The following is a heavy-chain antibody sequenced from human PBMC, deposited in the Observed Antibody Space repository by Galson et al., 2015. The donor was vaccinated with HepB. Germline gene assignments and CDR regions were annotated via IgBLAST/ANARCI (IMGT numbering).Heavy chain of an antibody. J-gene: IGHJ4*02. D-gene: IGHD3-22*01. CDR2: ISGSDGTT. CDR1: GFTFSSYA. V-gene: IGHV3-23*01. Sequence: SLRLSCAASGFTFSSYALSWVRQAPGKGLEWVSSISGSDGTTFYADFARGRFTISRVNSKDTLYLQMNSLRAEDTAVYYCAKEDLEYYYDSSGYLDYWGQGTLVTVSS. CDR3: AKEDLEYYYDSSGYLDY.